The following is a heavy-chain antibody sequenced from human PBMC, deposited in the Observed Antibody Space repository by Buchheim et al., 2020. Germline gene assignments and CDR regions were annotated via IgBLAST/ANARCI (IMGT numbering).Heavy chain of an antibody. CDR3: ARDGRGIAAAGYYYYGMDV. Sequence: QVQLVESGGGVVQPGRSLRLSCAASGFTFSSYGMHWVRQAPGKGLEWVAVIWYDGSNKYYADSVKGRFTISRDNSKNTLYLQMNSLRAEDTAVYYYARDGRGIAAAGYYYYGMDVWGQGTT. V-gene: IGHV3-33*01. CDR1: GFTFSSYG. CDR2: IWYDGSNK. J-gene: IGHJ6*02. D-gene: IGHD6-13*01.